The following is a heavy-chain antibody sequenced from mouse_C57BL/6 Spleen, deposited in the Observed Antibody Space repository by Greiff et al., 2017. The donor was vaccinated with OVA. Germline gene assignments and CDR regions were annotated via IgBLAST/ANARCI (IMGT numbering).Heavy chain of an antibody. CDR1: GFSLTSYG. Sequence: VQLVESGPGLVAPSQSLSITCTVSGFSLTSYGVDWVRQSPGQGLEWLGVIWGVGSTNYNSALKSRLSIRTDNSKSQVFLKMNSLKTDDTAMDYCASDTGTAGLLAYWGQGTLVTVSA. CDR3: ASDTGTAGLLAY. J-gene: IGHJ3*01. CDR2: IWGVGST. V-gene: IGHV2-6*01. D-gene: IGHD4-1*01.